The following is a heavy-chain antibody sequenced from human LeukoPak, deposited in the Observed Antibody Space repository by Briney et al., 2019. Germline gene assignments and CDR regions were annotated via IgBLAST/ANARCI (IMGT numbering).Heavy chain of an antibody. CDR2: IYTSGST. V-gene: IGHV4-61*02. CDR3: ARLFDVDAFDI. Sequence: SETLSLTCTVSGGSISSGSYYWSWIRQPAGKGLEWIGRIYTSGSTNYNPSLKSRVTISVDTSKNQFSLKLSSVTAADTAVYYCARLFDVDAFDIWGQGTMVTVSS. J-gene: IGHJ3*02. CDR1: GGSISSGSYY.